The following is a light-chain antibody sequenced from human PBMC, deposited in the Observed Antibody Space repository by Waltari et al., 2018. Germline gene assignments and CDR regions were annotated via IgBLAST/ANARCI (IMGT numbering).Light chain of an antibody. V-gene: IGKV1-5*03. CDR1: QSITNW. Sequence: DIQMTQSPSTLSASVGDRVTITCRASQSITNWLGWYQQKPGKAPKLLIYKASNLESGVPSRFSGSGSGTEFTLTISSLQPDDFATYYCQQYDNYWTFGQGTKVEIK. J-gene: IGKJ1*01. CDR3: QQYDNYWT. CDR2: KAS.